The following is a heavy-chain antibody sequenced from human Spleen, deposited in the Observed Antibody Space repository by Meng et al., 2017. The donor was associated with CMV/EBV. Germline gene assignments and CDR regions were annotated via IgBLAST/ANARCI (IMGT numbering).Heavy chain of an antibody. D-gene: IGHD3-10*01. CDR1: GYTFTSYY. CDR3: ARDGYNYYGSRSYCFDF. J-gene: IGHJ4*02. Sequence: ASVKVSCKASGYTFTSYYMHWVRQAPGQGLEWMGIINPSGGSTSYAQKFQGRVTMTTDTSTSTAYMELRSLGSDDTAVYYCARDGYNYYGSRSYCFDFWGQGTLVTVSS. CDR2: INPSGGST. V-gene: IGHV1-46*01.